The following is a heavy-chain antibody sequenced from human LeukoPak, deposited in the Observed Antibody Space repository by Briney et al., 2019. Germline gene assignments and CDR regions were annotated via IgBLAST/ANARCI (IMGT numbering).Heavy chain of an antibody. J-gene: IGHJ4*02. V-gene: IGHV4-61*02. CDR2: IYTSGST. Sequence: SQTLSLTCTVPGGSISSGSYYWSWIRQPAGKGLEWIGRIYTSGSTNYNPSLKSRVTISVDTSKNQFSLKLSSVTAADTAVYYCARDPSGYPPYFDYWGQGTLVTVSS. CDR3: ARDPSGYPPYFDY. CDR1: GGSISSGSYY. D-gene: IGHD3-3*01.